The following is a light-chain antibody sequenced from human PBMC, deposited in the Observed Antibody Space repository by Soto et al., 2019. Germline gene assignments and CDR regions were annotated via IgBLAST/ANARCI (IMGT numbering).Light chain of an antibody. CDR1: SSDVVSYNY. J-gene: IGLJ1*01. CDR2: EVS. Sequence: QSVLTQPASVSGSPGQSITISCTGTSSDVVSYNYVSWYQLHPGKAPKLMIYEVSNRPSGVSNRFSGSKSGDTASLTISGLQAEDDADYYCSSYTTRTTLYVFGTGTKVTVL. V-gene: IGLV2-14*01. CDR3: SSYTTRTTLYV.